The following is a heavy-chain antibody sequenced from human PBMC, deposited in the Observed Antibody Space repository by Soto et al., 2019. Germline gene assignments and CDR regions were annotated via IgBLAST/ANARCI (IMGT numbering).Heavy chain of an antibody. CDR1: GFSFSSYC. D-gene: IGHD6-13*01. V-gene: IGHV3-33*01. J-gene: IGHJ6*02. CDR3: ARVGQQLGDYYYYGMDV. Sequence: GGSLRLSCAASGFSFSSYCMHWVRQAPGKELEWVAVIWYDGSNKYYADSVKGRFTISRDNSKNTLYLQMDSLRAEDTAVYYCARVGQQLGDYYYYGMDVWGQGTTVTVSS. CDR2: IWYDGSNK.